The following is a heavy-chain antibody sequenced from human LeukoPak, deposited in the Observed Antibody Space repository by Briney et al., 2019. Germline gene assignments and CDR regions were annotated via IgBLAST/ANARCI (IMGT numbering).Heavy chain of an antibody. CDR3: VRDLGGDTDY. J-gene: IGHJ4*02. CDR2: VYTGGTT. D-gene: IGHD3-16*01. CDR1: GFTVSSSY. Sequence: GGSLRLSCAASGFTVSSSYMSWVRQAPGKGLEWVSVVYTGGTTYYADSVKGRFSISRDTAKNTLFLQMSSLRVEDTAVYYCVRDLGGDTDYWGQGTLVTVSS. V-gene: IGHV3-53*01.